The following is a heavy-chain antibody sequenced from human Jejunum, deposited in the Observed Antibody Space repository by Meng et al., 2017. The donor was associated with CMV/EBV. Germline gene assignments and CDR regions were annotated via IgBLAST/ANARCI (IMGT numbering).Heavy chain of an antibody. D-gene: IGHD3-16*01. V-gene: IGHV3-23*03. Sequence: ASGFTFSSYAMTWVRQAPGKGLEWISVFYISGRSTYYADSVKGRFTISRDNSKNMVYLQMNNLRVEDTAVYYCAKDRGGSDDAYDVWGQGAAVTVSS. CDR3: AKDRGGSDDAYDV. J-gene: IGHJ3*01. CDR1: GFTFSSYA. CDR2: FYISGRST.